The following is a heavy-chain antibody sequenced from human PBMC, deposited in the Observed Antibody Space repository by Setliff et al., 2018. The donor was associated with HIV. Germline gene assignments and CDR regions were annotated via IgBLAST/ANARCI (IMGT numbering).Heavy chain of an antibody. Sequence: ASVKVSCKASGYTFTSYYMHWVRQAPGQGLERMGIINPSGGSTSYAQKFQGRVTMTRDTSTSTVYMELSSLRSEETAVYYWGREYSSSSGGGAFDYWGQGTMVTVSS. CDR2: INPSGGST. J-gene: IGHJ4*02. D-gene: IGHD6-6*01. CDR3: GREYSSSSGGGAFDY. CDR1: GYTFTSYY. V-gene: IGHV1-46*01.